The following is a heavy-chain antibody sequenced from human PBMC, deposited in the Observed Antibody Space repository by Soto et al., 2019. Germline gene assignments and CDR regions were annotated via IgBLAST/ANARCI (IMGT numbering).Heavy chain of an antibody. V-gene: IGHV5-51*01. D-gene: IGHD4-17*01. CDR3: ARRETTTGMDV. CDR2: IYPAASDA. Sequence: GESLKISCKGSGYSFSNYWIAWLRQMPGKGLEWMGIIYPAASDARYSPSFQGQVTISVDNSISTAYLQWSSLKASDTAMYYCARRETTTGMDVWGQGTTVTVSS. CDR1: GYSFSNYW. J-gene: IGHJ6*02.